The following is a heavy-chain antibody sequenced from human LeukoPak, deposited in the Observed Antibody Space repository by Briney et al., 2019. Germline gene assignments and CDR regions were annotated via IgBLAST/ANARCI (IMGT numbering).Heavy chain of an antibody. V-gene: IGHV3-7*01. Sequence: PGGSLRLSCAASGFTFSSYWMSWVRQAPGKGLEWVANIKQGGSEKYYVDSVKGRFTISRDNAKNSLYLQMNSLKAEDTAVYYCARDLEGRWPPPYYYYYMDVWGKGTTVTVSS. J-gene: IGHJ6*03. CDR3: ARDLEGRWPPPYYYYYMDV. CDR1: GFTFSSYW. D-gene: IGHD4-23*01. CDR2: IKQGGSEK.